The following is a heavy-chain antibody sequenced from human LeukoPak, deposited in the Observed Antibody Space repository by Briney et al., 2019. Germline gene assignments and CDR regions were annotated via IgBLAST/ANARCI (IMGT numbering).Heavy chain of an antibody. CDR2: IIPILGIA. D-gene: IGHD6-13*01. J-gene: IGHJ4*02. CDR3: ANIAAAGNTYYFDY. CDR1: GGSFSSNA. Sequence: SVKVSCKASGGSFSSNAISWVRQATGQGLERMGRIIPILGIANYAQKFQGRVTITADKSTSTAYMELSSLRSEDTAVYYCANIAAAGNTYYFDYWGQGTLVTVSS. V-gene: IGHV1-69*04.